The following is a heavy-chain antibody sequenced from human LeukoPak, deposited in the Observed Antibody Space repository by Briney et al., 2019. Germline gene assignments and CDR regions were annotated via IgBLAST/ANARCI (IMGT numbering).Heavy chain of an antibody. CDR1: GGTFSSYT. D-gene: IGHD3-16*02. V-gene: IGHV1-69*05. CDR2: VIPTFGTA. CDR3: ASPCCPNKYDYAWGSYRYTFTY. Sequence: SSVTVSCKASGGTFSSYTVSWVRHAPSQGIDLMGGVIPTFGTASYAQKFQGRVTITTDESTSTAYMELSSLRSEDTAVYYCASPCCPNKYDYAWGSYRYTFTYWGQGTLVTVSS. J-gene: IGHJ4*02.